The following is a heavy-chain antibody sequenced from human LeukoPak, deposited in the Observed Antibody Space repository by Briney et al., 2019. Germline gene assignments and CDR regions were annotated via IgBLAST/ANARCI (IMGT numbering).Heavy chain of an antibody. CDR1: GGSFIGYY. V-gene: IGHV4-34*01. CDR2: INHSGST. J-gene: IGHJ4*02. D-gene: IGHD3-22*01. Sequence: SETLSVTCAVYGGSFIGYYWSWIRQPPGKGLEWIGEINHSGSTNYNPSLKSRVTISVDTSKNQFSLKLSSVTAADTAVYYCAVGPRYYYDSSGSLDYWGQGALVTVSS. CDR3: AVGPRYYYDSSGSLDY.